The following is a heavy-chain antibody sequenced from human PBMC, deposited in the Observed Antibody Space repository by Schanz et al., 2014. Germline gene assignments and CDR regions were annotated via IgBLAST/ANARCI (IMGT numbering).Heavy chain of an antibody. CDR3: ARDRTYYDILTGYSYFDY. D-gene: IGHD3-9*01. Sequence: QVQLVQSGAEVKKPGASVKVSCQASGYTFTSYGISWVRQAPGQGLEWMGWISAYKGNTNTNYAQKVQGRVTMTTDTSTSTAYMELRSLRSDDTAVYYCARDRTYYDILTGYSYFDYWGQGTLVTVSS. CDR1: GYTFTSYG. J-gene: IGHJ4*02. CDR2: ISAYKGNTNT. V-gene: IGHV1-18*01.